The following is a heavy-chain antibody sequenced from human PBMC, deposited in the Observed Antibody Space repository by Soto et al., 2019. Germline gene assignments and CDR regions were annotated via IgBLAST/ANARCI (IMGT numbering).Heavy chain of an antibody. V-gene: IGHV5-10-1*01. J-gene: IGHJ6*02. Sequence: GESLKISCKGSGYSFTSYWISWVRQMPGKGLEWMGRIDPSDSYTNYSPSFQGHVTISADKSISTAYLQWSSLKASDTAMYYCALWFGELFPYYYGMDVWGQGTTVTVS. CDR2: IDPSDSYT. CDR3: ALWFGELFPYYYGMDV. CDR1: GYSFTSYW. D-gene: IGHD3-10*01.